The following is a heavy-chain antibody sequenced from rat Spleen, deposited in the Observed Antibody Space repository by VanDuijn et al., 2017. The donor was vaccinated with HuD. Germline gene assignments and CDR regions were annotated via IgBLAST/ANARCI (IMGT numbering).Heavy chain of an antibody. CDR2: MKYDGDT. V-gene: IGHV2S30*01. Sequence: QVQLKESGPGLVQPSQTLFLTCTVSGFSLMDYSVHWVRQPPGKGLEWMGRMKYDGDTYYNSGLKSRLSITRDTSKSQVFLKMNSLQTDDTGTYYCTSLYNNYFDYWGQGVMVTVSS. CDR1: GFSLMDYS. CDR3: TSLYNNYFDY. D-gene: IGHD1-10*01. J-gene: IGHJ2*01.